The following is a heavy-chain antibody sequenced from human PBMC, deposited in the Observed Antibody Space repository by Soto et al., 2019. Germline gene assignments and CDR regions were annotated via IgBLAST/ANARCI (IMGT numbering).Heavy chain of an antibody. CDR2: IYYSGST. CDR3: AGLAVADNGLFDY. CDR1: GGSISSSSYY. Sequence: SETLSLTCTVSGGSISSSSYYWGWIRLPPGKGLEWIGSIYYSGSTYYNPSLKSRVTISVDTSKNQFSLKLSSVTAADTAVYYCAGLAVADNGLFDYWGQGTLVTVSS. V-gene: IGHV4-39*01. J-gene: IGHJ4*02. D-gene: IGHD6-19*01.